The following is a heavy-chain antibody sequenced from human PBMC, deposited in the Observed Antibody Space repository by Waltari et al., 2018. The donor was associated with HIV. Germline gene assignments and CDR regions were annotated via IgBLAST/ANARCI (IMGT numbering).Heavy chain of an antibody. CDR2: MNPNSGNT. V-gene: IGHV1-8*01. Sequence: QVQLVQSGAEVKKPGASVKVSCKASGYTFPSYDINWVRQATGQGLEWMGWMNPNSGNTGYAQKFQGRVTMTRNTSISTAYMELSSLRSEDTAVYYCARASRVLMVPLAHYGMDVWGQGTTVTVSS. D-gene: IGHD2-8*01. CDR1: GYTFPSYD. J-gene: IGHJ6*02. CDR3: ARASRVLMVPLAHYGMDV.